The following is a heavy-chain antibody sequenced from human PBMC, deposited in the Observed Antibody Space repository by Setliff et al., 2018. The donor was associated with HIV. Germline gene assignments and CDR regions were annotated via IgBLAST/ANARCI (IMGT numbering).Heavy chain of an antibody. Sequence: SETLSLTCTVSGGSVTSYYWSWIRQPAGKRLEWIGRISISGGTKYNPSLTGRVTMSVDKSKNQFSLNLNSVTAADTAVYYCARNPGGRIPLDHWGQGTLVTVSS. V-gene: IGHV4-4*07. J-gene: IGHJ4*02. CDR3: ARNPGGRIPLDH. CDR2: ISISGGT. CDR1: GGSVTSYY. D-gene: IGHD3-16*01.